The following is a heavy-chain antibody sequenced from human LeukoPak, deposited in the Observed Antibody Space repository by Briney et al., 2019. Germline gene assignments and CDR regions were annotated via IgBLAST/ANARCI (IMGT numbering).Heavy chain of an antibody. CDR1: GGSFSGYY. D-gene: IGHD4-17*01. V-gene: IGHV4-34*01. CDR3: ARHTDYGDLDY. J-gene: IGHJ4*02. Sequence: SETLSLTCAVYGGSFSGYYWSWIRQPPGKGLEWIGEINHSGSTNYNPSLKSRVTISVDTSKNQFSLKLSSVTAADTAVYYCARHTDYGDLDYWGQGTLVTVSS. CDR2: INHSGST.